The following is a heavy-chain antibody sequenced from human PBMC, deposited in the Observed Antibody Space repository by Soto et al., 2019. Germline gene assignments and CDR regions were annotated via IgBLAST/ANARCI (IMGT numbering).Heavy chain of an antibody. D-gene: IGHD4-4*01. Sequence: QITLKESGPPLVKPTQTLTLTCTFSGFSLSTSGVGVGWIRQPPGKALEWLALIYWDDDKRYSPSLKSRLTIXXDXSXTQVVLTMTNMDPVDTATYYCAHRRHSNYVLDWFDPWGQGTLVTVSS. CDR3: AHRRHSNYVLDWFDP. V-gene: IGHV2-5*02. CDR2: IYWDDDK. CDR1: GFSLSTSGVG. J-gene: IGHJ5*02.